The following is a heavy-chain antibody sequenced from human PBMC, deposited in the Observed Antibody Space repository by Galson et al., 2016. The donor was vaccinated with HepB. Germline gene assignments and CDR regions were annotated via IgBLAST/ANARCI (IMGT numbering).Heavy chain of an antibody. CDR1: GFTFSNYG. D-gene: IGHD3-10*01. CDR3: AKDRLAAPYYYYVMDV. J-gene: IGHJ6*02. V-gene: IGHV3-30*18. CDR2: ISYDGINS. Sequence: SLRLSCAASGFTFSNYGMHWVRQAPGKGLEWVALISYDGINSYYADSLKGRFTISRDNSKNTLYLQMSSLRAEDTGVYYCAKDRLAAPYYYYVMDVWGQGTTVTVSS.